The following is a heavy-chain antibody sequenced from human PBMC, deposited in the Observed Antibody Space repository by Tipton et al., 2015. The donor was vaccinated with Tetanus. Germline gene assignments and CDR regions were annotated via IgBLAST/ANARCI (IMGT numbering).Heavy chain of an antibody. V-gene: IGHV5-51*01. CDR3: ARRRTTAALSYYFDS. CDR1: GYNFTIYW. Sequence: VQLVQSGAEVKKPGESLKISCKGSGYNFTIYWIGWVRQMPGKGLEWMGIIYPGDSNIRYSPSFQGQVTIPAARSISTAYLQWSSRKPPDTAVYYWARRRTTAALSYYFDSGGRVTLVSVSS. CDR2: IYPGDSNI. D-gene: IGHD1-1*01. J-gene: IGHJ4*02.